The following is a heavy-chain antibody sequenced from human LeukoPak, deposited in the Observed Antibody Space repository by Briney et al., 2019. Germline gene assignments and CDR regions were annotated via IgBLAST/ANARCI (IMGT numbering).Heavy chain of an antibody. J-gene: IGHJ4*02. CDR1: GFTVSSNY. CDR3: AGLSRDSSGYGFDY. D-gene: IGHD3-22*01. CDR2: IYSGGST. V-gene: IGHV3-53*04. Sequence: GGPLRLSCAASGFTVSSNYMSWVRQAPGKGLEWVSVIYSGGSTYYADSVKGRFTISRHNSKNTLYLQMNSLRAEDTAVYYCAGLSRDSSGYGFDYWGQGTLVTVSS.